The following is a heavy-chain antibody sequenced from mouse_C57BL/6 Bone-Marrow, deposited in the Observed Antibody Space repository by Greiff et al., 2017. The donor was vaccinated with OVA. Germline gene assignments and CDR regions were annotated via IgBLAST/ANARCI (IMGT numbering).Heavy chain of an antibody. D-gene: IGHD3-2*02. V-gene: IGHV10-1*01. Sequence: EVQLVESGGGLVQPKGSLKLSCAASGFSFNTYAMNWVRQAPGKGLEWVARIRSKSNNYATYYADSVKDRFTISRDDSESMLYLQMNNLKTEDTAMYYCVRHGGSGYWFAYWGQGTLVTVSA. CDR2: IRSKSNNYAT. J-gene: IGHJ3*01. CDR3: VRHGGSGYWFAY. CDR1: GFSFNTYA.